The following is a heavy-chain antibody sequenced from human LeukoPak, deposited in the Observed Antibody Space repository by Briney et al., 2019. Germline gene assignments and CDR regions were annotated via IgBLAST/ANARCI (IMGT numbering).Heavy chain of an antibody. CDR1: GFTFSSYS. V-gene: IGHV3-33*08. D-gene: IGHD3-22*01. J-gene: IGHJ4*02. CDR2: IRYDGSNK. CDR3: ARDLRSSGYYAFDY. Sequence: GGSLRLSCAASGFTFSSYSMNWVRQAPGKGLEWVAFIRYDGSNKYYADSVKGRFTTSRDNAKNSLYLQMNSLRAEDTAVYYCARDLRSSGYYAFDYWGQGTLVTVSS.